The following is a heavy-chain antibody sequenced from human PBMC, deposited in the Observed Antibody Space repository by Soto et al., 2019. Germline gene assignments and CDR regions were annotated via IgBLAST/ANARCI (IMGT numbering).Heavy chain of an antibody. D-gene: IGHD3-16*02. Sequence: QVQLVQSGAEVKKPGASVKVSCKASGYTFTSYYMHWVRLAPGQGLEWMGIINHDGGGTSYAQQFQGRDIMTRDTSTSTVYVERSTLRSEDTALYYPAVGVNYLGMDVCGQGPTVTVSS. CDR2: INHDGGGT. CDR1: GYTFTSYY. CDR3: AVGVNYLGMDV. V-gene: IGHV1-46*01. J-gene: IGHJ6*02.